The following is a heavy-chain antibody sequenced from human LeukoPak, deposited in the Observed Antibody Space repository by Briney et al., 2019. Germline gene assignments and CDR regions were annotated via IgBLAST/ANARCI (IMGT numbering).Heavy chain of an antibody. CDR2: IYYSGST. V-gene: IGHV4-39*07. CDR3: ARTKKSDSSSWYRDAFDI. D-gene: IGHD6-13*01. Sequence: KPSETLSLTCTVSGGSISSSSYYWGWIRQPPGKGLEWIGSIYYSGSTYYNPSLKCRVTILVDTSRNQFSLKLSSVTAADTAVYYCARTKKSDSSSWYRDAFDIWGQGTMVTVSS. CDR1: GGSISSSSYY. J-gene: IGHJ3*02.